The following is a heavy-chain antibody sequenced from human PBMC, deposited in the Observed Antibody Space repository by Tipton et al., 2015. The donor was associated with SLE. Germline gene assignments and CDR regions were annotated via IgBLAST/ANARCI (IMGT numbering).Heavy chain of an antibody. CDR3: ARGSTIFGMRWFDP. V-gene: IGHV4-39*07. J-gene: IGHJ5*02. Sequence: TLSLTCTVSGGSISSSSYYWGWIRQPPGKGLEWIGSIYYSGSTNYNPSLKSRVTISVDTSKNQFSLKLSSVTAADTAVYYCARGSTIFGMRWFDPWGQGTLVTVSS. CDR1: GGSISSSSYY. CDR2: IYYSGST. D-gene: IGHD3-3*01.